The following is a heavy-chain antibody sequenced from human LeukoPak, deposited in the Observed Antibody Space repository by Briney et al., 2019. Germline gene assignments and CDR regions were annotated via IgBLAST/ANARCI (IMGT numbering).Heavy chain of an antibody. D-gene: IGHD5-12*01. CDR2: ITSSGGDI. CDR1: GFSFSDYY. J-gene: IGHJ4*02. CDR3: ASDIVATSGDF. V-gene: IGHV3-11*01. Sequence: GGSLRLSCAASGFSFSDYYMSWIRQAPGKGLEWVAYITSSGGDIYYADSVKGRFTISRDNAKNALFLRMNSLRVEDTATYYCASDIVATSGDFWGQGTLVSVSS.